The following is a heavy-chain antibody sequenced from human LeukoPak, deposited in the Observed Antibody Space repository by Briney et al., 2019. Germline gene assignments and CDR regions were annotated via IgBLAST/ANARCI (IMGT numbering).Heavy chain of an antibody. Sequence: SETLSLTCTVSGGSISSYYWSWIRQPPGKALELIGYIHYSGSTTYNPSLKSRVTISVDTSKNQFPLKLRSVTAADTAVYYCARGGDTFDHWGQGTLVTVSS. CDR1: GGSISSYY. V-gene: IGHV4-59*01. D-gene: IGHD3-16*01. CDR3: ARGGDTFDH. CDR2: IHYSGST. J-gene: IGHJ4*02.